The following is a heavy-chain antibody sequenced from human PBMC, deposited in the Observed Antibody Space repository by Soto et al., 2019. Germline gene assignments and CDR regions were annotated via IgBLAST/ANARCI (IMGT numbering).Heavy chain of an antibody. J-gene: IGHJ4*02. Sequence: EVQLVESGGGLVQPGGSLRLSCAASGFTFSSYWMHWVRQAPGKGLVWVSRINSDGSSTSYADSVKGRFTISRDNANNTRYLQMNRLSAEDTAVYYCARPRPYCGGDCPDSWGQGTLLTVSS. CDR1: GFTFSSYW. CDR2: INSDGSST. CDR3: ARPRPYCGGDCPDS. D-gene: IGHD2-21*02. V-gene: IGHV3-74*01.